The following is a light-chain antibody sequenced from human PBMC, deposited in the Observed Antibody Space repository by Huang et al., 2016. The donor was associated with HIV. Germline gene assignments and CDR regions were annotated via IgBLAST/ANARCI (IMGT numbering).Light chain of an antibody. Sequence: AIQMTQSPASLSASVGDRVTLTCRASQDISNDLAWYQQRVGKAPKLLGCSASHLQSWVPSRFSGSGSGTHFTLTITSLQPEDFATYYCLQGYIYPWTFGQGTKVEI. CDR1: QDISND. V-gene: IGKV1-6*01. CDR3: LQGYIYPWT. CDR2: SAS. J-gene: IGKJ1*01.